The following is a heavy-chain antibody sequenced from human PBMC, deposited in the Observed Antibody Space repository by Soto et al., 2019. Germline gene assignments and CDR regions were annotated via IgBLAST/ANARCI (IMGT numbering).Heavy chain of an antibody. CDR2: IYHSGST. J-gene: IGHJ6*02. CDR3: VREARLHSYCMDF. CDR1: GGSISSGGYS. Sequence: SETLSLTCAVSGGSISSGGYSWSWIRQPQGKGLEWIGYIYHSGSTYYNPSLKSRVTISVDRSKSQFSLKLSSVTAADTAVYYCVREARLHSYCMDFWGQAPTVTVS. V-gene: IGHV4-30-2*01. D-gene: IGHD2-15*01.